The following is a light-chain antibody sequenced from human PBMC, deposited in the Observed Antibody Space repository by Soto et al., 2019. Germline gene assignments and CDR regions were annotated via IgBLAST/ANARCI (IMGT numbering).Light chain of an antibody. V-gene: IGKV3-20*01. CDR2: GAS. CDR1: QSVSQY. Sequence: EIVLTQSPGTLSWSLGERATLSCRASQSVSQYLAWYKQKPGQAPRLLIYGASSRASGIPDRFSGSGSGTDFTLAITGLEPEDVAVYYCQQYATSARLTFGPGTNVDI. CDR3: QQYATSARLT. J-gene: IGKJ3*01.